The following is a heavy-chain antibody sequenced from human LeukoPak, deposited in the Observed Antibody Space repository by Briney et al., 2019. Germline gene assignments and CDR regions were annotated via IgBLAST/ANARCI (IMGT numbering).Heavy chain of an antibody. J-gene: IGHJ6*02. V-gene: IGHV3-74*01. CDR2: ISTDGSST. CDR1: GFTFSSYW. Sequence: GGSLRLSCAASGFTFSSYWMHWLRQAPGKGLVWVSRISTDGSSTSYADSVKGLFTISRDNGKNTLYLQMKSLRAEDTAVYYCASHLTSSPSGMDVWGQGTTVTVSS. CDR3: ASHLTSSPSGMDV.